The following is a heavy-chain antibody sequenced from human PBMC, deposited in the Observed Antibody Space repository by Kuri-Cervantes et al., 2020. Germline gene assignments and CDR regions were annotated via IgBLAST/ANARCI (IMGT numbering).Heavy chain of an antibody. CDR1: GGSFSGYY. V-gene: IGHV4-34*01. CDR2: INHSGST. CDR3: AREMYYYDSSGKGQNWFDP. D-gene: IGHD3-22*01. Sequence: SETLSLTCAVYGGSFSGYYWSWIRQPPGKGLEWIGEINHSGSTNYNPSLKSRVTISVDTSKNQFSLKLSSVTAADTAVYYCAREMYYYDSSGKGQNWFDPWGQGTLVTVSS. J-gene: IGHJ5*02.